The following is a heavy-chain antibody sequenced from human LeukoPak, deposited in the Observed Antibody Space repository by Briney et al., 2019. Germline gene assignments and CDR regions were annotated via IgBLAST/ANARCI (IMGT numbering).Heavy chain of an antibody. D-gene: IGHD3-10*01. J-gene: IGHJ4*02. CDR2: ISHDGSKK. CDR3: ARDNIAYGSGSYLGY. CDR1: GFTFNNFA. Sequence: GRSLRLSCAASGFTFNNFAMHWVRQAPGKGLEGVAIISHDGSKKDYTDSVKGRFTLSRDNSQNTLYVQMNSLGVEDTAVYYCARDNIAYGSGSYLGYWGQGTLVIVSS. V-gene: IGHV3-30*04.